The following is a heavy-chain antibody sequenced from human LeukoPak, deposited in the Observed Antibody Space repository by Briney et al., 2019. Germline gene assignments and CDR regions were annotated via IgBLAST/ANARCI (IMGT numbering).Heavy chain of an antibody. CDR1: GGSLSSSNW. CDR2: IYHGGST. D-gene: IGHD5-18*01. Sequence: SGTLSLTCAVSGGSLSSSNWWSGARQPPGKGLEWIGEIYHGGSTNYNPSLKSRVTISVDKSKNQFSLKLSSVTAADTAVYYCARYRGYSYGYYFDYWGQGTLVTVSS. J-gene: IGHJ4*02. CDR3: ARYRGYSYGYYFDY. V-gene: IGHV4-4*02.